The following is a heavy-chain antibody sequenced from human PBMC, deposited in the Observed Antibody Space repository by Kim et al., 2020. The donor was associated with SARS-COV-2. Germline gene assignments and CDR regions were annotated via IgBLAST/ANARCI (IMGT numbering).Heavy chain of an antibody. Sequence: GGSLRISCSASGFTFSSYAMHWVRQAPGKGLEYVSAISSNGGSTYYADSVKGRFTISRDNSKNTLYLQMSSLRAEDTAVYYCVKVRQQLAHDYWGQGTLVTVSS. CDR2: ISSNGGST. J-gene: IGHJ4*02. D-gene: IGHD6-13*01. V-gene: IGHV3-64D*09. CDR3: VKVRQQLAHDY. CDR1: GFTFSSYA.